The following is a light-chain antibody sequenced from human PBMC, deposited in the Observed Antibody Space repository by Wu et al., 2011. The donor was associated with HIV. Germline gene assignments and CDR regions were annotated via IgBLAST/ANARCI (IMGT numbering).Light chain of an antibody. CDR1: QSVSSN. CDR2: GAS. V-gene: IGKV3-15*01. Sequence: EIVMTQSPATLSVSPGERATLSCRASQSVSSNLAWYQQKPGQAPRLLIYGASTRATGIPARFSGSGSGTDFTLTIFRLEPEDFAVYYCQQYASXPLLTFGGGPRWRSN. CDR3: QQYASXPLLT. J-gene: IGKJ4*01.